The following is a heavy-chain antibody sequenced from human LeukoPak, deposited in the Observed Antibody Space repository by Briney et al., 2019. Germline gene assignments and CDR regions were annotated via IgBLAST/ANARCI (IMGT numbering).Heavy chain of an antibody. V-gene: IGHV3-53*01. Sequence: SGGSLRLSCAASGFTFSSYGMHWVRQAPGKGLEWVSVIYSGGSTYYADSVKGRFTISRDNSKNTLYLQMNSLRAEDTAVYYCARGGSDAFDIWGQGTMVTVSS. D-gene: IGHD1-14*01. J-gene: IGHJ3*02. CDR1: GFTFSSYG. CDR3: ARGGSDAFDI. CDR2: IYSGGST.